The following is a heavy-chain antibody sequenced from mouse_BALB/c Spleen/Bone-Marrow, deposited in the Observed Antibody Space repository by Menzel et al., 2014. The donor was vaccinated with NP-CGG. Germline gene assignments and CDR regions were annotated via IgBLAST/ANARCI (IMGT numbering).Heavy chain of an antibody. Sequence: DVKLVESGGGLVQPGGSRKLSCAASGFTFSSLGMHWVRQAPEKGLEWVAYISSGSSTIYYADTVKGRFTISRDNPKNTLFLQMTSLRSEDTAMYYCARGGNFAWFAYWGQGTPVTVSA. D-gene: IGHD2-1*01. V-gene: IGHV5-17*02. CDR3: ARGGNFAWFAY. CDR1: GFTFSSLG. CDR2: ISSGSSTI. J-gene: IGHJ3*01.